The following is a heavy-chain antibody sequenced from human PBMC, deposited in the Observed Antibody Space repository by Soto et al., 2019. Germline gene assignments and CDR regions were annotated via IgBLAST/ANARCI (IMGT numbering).Heavy chain of an antibody. D-gene: IGHD2-21*02. Sequence: PAWSLRLSSAASGFTFSSYGMHWVRQAPGKGLEWVAVISYDGSNKYYADSVKGRFTISRDNSKNTLYLQMNSLRAEDTAVYYCAKDLSVVVTAIPGYWGQGTLVTVSS. CDR2: ISYDGSNK. CDR1: GFTFSSYG. J-gene: IGHJ4*02. V-gene: IGHV3-30*18. CDR3: AKDLSVVVTAIPGY.